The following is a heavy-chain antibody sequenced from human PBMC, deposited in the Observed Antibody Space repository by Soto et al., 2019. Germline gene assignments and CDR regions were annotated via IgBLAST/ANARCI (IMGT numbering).Heavy chain of an antibody. J-gene: IGHJ4*02. V-gene: IGHV4-30-2*01. D-gene: IGHD6-6*01. CDR1: GGSISGGGYS. CDR2: IYHSGST. CDR3: ASFYSSSSGTFFDY. Sequence: PSETLSLTCAVSGGSISGGGYSWSWIRQPPGKGLEWIGYIYHSGSTYYNPSLKSRVTISVDRSKNQFSLKLSSVTAADTAVYYCASFYSSSSGTFFDYWGQGTLVTVSS.